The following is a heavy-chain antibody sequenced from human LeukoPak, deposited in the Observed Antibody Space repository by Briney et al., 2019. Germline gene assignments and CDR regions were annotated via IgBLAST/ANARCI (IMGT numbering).Heavy chain of an antibody. CDR2: ISAIDSTT. CDR3: ARGLASSNWPHWFDP. CDR1: GFTFSNYE. D-gene: IGHD6-13*01. J-gene: IGHJ5*02. V-gene: IGHV3-48*03. Sequence: PGGSPRLSCAASGFTFSNYEMNWVRQAPGKGLEWVSYISAIDSTTYYADSVKGRFTISRDNAKNSLYLQMNSLRVEDTAVYHCARGLASSNWPHWFDPWGQGTPVSVSS.